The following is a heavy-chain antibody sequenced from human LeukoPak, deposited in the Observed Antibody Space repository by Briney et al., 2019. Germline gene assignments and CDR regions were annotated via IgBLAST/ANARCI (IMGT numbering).Heavy chain of an antibody. V-gene: IGHV3-23*01. D-gene: IGHD3-3*02. Sequence: PGGSLRLSCAASGFTFSSYVMIWVRQAPGKGLEWVSALSGSGGSTYYADSVKGRFTISRDNSKNTLYLQMNSLRAEDTAVYYCAQDRRIFGVELIDYWGQGTLVTVSS. CDR3: AQDRRIFGVELIDY. CDR2: LSGSGGST. J-gene: IGHJ4*02. CDR1: GFTFSSYV.